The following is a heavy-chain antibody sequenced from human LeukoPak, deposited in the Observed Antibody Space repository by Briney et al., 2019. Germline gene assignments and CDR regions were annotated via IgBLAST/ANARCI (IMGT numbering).Heavy chain of an antibody. V-gene: IGHV3-48*03. CDR1: GFTFSSYE. CDR2: ISSGRTI. J-gene: IGHJ4*02. D-gene: IGHD3-10*01. CDR3: ARAYYYDSKNYYNPTSSFDY. Sequence: GRSLRLSCAASGFTFSSYEMNWVRQAPGKGLEWVSYISSGRTIYYADSVKGRFTISRDNAKNSLYLQMNSLRAEDTAVYYCARAYYYDSKNYYNPTSSFDYWGQGTLVTVAS.